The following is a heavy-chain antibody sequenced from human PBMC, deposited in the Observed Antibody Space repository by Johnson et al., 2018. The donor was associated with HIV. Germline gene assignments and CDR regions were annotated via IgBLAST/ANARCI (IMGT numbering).Heavy chain of an antibody. CDR2: INDIGTKI. Sequence: VQLVESGGGVVQPGRSLRLSCAASGFTFRSYGMSWVRQAPGKGLEWVSHINDIGTKIYADAVKGGLTISRDNANNTPYLEMNSLKAEDTAVYYCARDVDGFDIWGQGTMVTAS. CDR3: ARDVDGFDI. J-gene: IGHJ3*02. CDR1: GFTFRSYG. V-gene: IGHV3-21*05.